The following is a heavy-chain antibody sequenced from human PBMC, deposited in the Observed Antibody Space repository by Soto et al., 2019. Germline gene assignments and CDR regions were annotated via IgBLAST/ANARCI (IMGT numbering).Heavy chain of an antibody. Sequence: QVQLVESGGGVVQPGRSLRLSCAASGFTFSSYAMHWVRQAPGKGLEWLAVISYDGSNKYYADSVKGRFTISRDNSKNTMYLQMNSLRVEDTAVFYCVRVDGNGWWHFFDYWGQGTLVTVSS. D-gene: IGHD2-15*01. V-gene: IGHV3-30-3*01. CDR1: GFTFSSYA. CDR3: VRVDGNGWWHFFDY. J-gene: IGHJ4*02. CDR2: ISYDGSNK.